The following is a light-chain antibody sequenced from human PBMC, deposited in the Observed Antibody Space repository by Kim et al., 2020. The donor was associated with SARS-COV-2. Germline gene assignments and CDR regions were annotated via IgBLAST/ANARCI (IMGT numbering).Light chain of an antibody. Sequence: QLVLTQSPSASASLGASVKLTCTLSSGHSSYAIAWHRQQPEKGPRYLMKLNSDGSHSKGDGIPDRFSGSSSGAERYLTISSLQSEDEADYYCQTWGTGIHVVFGGGTQLTVL. CDR1: SGHSSYA. V-gene: IGLV4-69*01. CDR2: LNSDGSH. CDR3: QTWGTGIHVV. J-gene: IGLJ2*01.